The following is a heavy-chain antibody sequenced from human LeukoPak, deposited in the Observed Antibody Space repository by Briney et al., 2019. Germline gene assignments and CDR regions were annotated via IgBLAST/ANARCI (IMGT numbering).Heavy chain of an antibody. J-gene: IGHJ4*02. Sequence: GGSLRLSCAASGFTFSSYWMSWVRQAPGKGLEWVANIKQDGSEKYYVDSVKGRFTISRDNSKNTLYLQMNSLRAEDTAVYYCARVPYSSGWSFDYWGQGTLVTVSS. CDR1: GFTFSSYW. CDR2: IKQDGSEK. D-gene: IGHD6-19*01. CDR3: ARVPYSSGWSFDY. V-gene: IGHV3-7*01.